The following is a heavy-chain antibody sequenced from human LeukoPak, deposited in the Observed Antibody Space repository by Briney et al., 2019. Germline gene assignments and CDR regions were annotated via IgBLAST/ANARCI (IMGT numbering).Heavy chain of an antibody. CDR1: GFTFSSYE. Sequence: PGGSLRLSCAASGFTFSSYEMNWVRQAPGKGLEWVSYISSSGSTIYYADSVKGRFTIPRDNAKNSLYLQMNSLRAEDTAVYYCASRWGFTIFGVAFEDVDYWGQGTLVTVSS. CDR3: ASRWGFTIFGVAFEDVDY. J-gene: IGHJ4*02. D-gene: IGHD3-3*01. CDR2: ISSSGSTI. V-gene: IGHV3-48*03.